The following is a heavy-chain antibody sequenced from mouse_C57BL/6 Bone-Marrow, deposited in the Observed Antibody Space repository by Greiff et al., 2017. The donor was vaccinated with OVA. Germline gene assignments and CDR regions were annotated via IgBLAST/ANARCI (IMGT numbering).Heavy chain of an antibody. CDR2: ISNGGGST. V-gene: IGHV5-12*01. CDR3: ARQGVTLDY. J-gene: IGHJ2*01. Sequence: DVQLQESGGGLVQPGGSLKLSCAASGFTFSDYYMYWVRQTPEKRLEWVAYISNGGGSTYYPDTVKGRFTISRDNAKNTLYLQMSRLKSEDTAMYYCARQGVTLDYWGQGTTLTVSS. CDR1: GFTFSDYY. D-gene: IGHD2-5*01.